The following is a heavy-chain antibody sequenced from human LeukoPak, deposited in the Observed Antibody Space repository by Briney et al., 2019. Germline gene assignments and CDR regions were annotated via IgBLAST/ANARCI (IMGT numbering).Heavy chain of an antibody. V-gene: IGHV3-30-3*01. Sequence: GGSLRLSCAASGFTFSSYAMHWVRQAPGKGLEWVAVISYDGSNKYYADSVKGRFTISRDNSKNTLYLQMNSLRAEDTAVYYCARVSRNTIFGVVILNYYFDYWGQGTLVTVSS. CDR1: GFTFSSYA. J-gene: IGHJ4*02. CDR3: ARVSRNTIFGVVILNYYFDY. D-gene: IGHD3-3*01. CDR2: ISYDGSNK.